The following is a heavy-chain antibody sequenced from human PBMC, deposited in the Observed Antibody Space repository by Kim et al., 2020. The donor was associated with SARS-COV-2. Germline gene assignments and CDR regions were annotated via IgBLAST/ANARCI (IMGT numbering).Heavy chain of an antibody. V-gene: IGHV3-7*03. CDR1: GFTFSSSW. J-gene: IGHJ4*02. CDR3: VRGYHDTSGYYSGGY. D-gene: IGHD3-22*01. Sequence: GGSLRLSCVASGFTFSSSWMHWVRQAPGKGLEWVANIKQAGSETYYVDSVKGRFTTSRDDAKNSMFLQMNTLRAEDTAVYYCVRGYHDTSGYYSGGYWGQGTPVTVSS. CDR2: IKQAGSET.